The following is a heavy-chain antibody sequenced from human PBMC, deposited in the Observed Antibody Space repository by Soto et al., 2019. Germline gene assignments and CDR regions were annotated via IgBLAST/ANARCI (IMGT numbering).Heavy chain of an antibody. CDR1: GFTFSSYS. J-gene: IGHJ3*01. V-gene: IGHV3-21*01. CDR3: ARDGSTMRPKGAFDF. CDR2: ISSSSSYI. Sequence: GSLRLSCAASGFTFSSYSMNWVRQAPGKGLEWVSSISSSSSYIYYADPVTGRFTISRDNAKNSLYLQINSLRAEHTAVSYCARDGSTMRPKGAFDFWGQGTMVTFSS. D-gene: IGHD3-22*01.